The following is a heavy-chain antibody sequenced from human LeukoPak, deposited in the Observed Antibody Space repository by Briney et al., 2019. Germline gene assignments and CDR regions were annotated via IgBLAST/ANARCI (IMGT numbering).Heavy chain of an antibody. Sequence: GASVKVSCKASGYTFTSYDINWVRQATGQGLEWMGWMNPNSGNTVYAQKFQGRVTMTRNTSISTAYMELSSLRSEDTAVYYCARRRYSSSFYYYYYMDVWGKGTTVTVSS. D-gene: IGHD6-6*01. CDR2: MNPNSGNT. J-gene: IGHJ6*03. CDR3: ARRRYSSSFYYYYYMDV. CDR1: GYTFTSYD. V-gene: IGHV1-8*01.